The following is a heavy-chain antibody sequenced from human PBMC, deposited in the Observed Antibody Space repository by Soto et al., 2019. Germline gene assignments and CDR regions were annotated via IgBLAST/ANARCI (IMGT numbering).Heavy chain of an antibody. J-gene: IGHJ5*02. CDR3: AKDRLGRGYDFGP. D-gene: IGHD5-12*01. Sequence: EVQLLESGGGLVQPGGSLRLSCAASGFIFSRYAMSWVRQAPGKGLEWVSRISGSDGSTYYADSVKGRLTISRDNSKNTLYLQMNSLRAEDTAIYYCAKDRLGRGYDFGPWGQGTLVTVSS. CDR2: ISGSDGST. CDR1: GFIFSRYA. V-gene: IGHV3-23*01.